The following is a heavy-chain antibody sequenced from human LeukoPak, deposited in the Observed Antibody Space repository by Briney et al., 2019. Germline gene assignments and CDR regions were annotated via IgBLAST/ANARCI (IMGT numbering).Heavy chain of an antibody. CDR2: VDPEDGET. D-gene: IGHD6-13*01. J-gene: IGHJ4*02. Sequence: ASVKVSCKVSGYTFTDYYMHWVQQAPGKALEWMGVVDPEDGETIYAEKFQGRVTITADTSTDTAYMELSSLRSEDTAVYSCATFPYSSSWYYFDYWGQGTLVTVSS. V-gene: IGHV1-69-2*01. CDR1: GYTFTDYY. CDR3: ATFPYSSSWYYFDY.